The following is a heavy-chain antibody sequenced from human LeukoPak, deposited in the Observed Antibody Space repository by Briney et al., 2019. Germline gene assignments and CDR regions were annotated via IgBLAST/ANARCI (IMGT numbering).Heavy chain of an antibody. J-gene: IGHJ4*02. V-gene: IGHV1-46*01. CDR1: GYTFTSYY. Sequence: ASVKVSCKASGYTFTSYYMHWVRPPPGQGLEWKGIINPSGGSTSYAQKFQGRVTMTRDTSTSTVYMELSSLRSEDAAVYYSARASGFDYWGQGTLVTVSS. CDR2: INPSGGST. D-gene: IGHD6-25*01. CDR3: ARASGFDY.